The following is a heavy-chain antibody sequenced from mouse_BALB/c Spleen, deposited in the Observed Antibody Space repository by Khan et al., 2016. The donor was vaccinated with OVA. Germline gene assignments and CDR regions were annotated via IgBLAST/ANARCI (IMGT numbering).Heavy chain of an antibody. CDR2: IWVSGSK. CDR1: GFSLTAYA. J-gene: IGHJ4*01. CDR3: ARDRPYYSMDY. V-gene: IGHV2-6-5*01. Sequence: QVQLKESGPGLVAPSQSLSITCTVSGFSLTAYAVSWIRQPPGKGLEWLGVIWVSGSKYYNSVLKPRLSISKDNSKSQVFLKMNSLQTDDTVMYFCARDRPYYSMDYWGQGTSVTVSS.